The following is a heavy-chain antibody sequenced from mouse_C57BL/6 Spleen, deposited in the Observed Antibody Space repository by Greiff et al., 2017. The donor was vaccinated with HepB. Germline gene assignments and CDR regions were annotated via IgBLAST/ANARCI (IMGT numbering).Heavy chain of an antibody. CDR2: INPSSGYT. CDR3: ANYYGSSHWYFDV. J-gene: IGHJ1*03. CDR1: GYTFTSYW. Sequence: QVQLQQSGAELAKPGASVKLSCKASGYTFTSYWMHWVKQRPGQGLEWIGYINPSSGYTKYNQKFKDKATLTADKSSSTAYMQLSSLTYEDSAVYYCANYYGSSHWYFDVWGTGTTVTVSS. V-gene: IGHV1-7*01. D-gene: IGHD1-1*01.